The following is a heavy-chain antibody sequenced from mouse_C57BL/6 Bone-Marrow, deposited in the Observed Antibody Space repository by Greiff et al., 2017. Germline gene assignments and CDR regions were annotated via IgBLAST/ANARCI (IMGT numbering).Heavy chain of an antibody. V-gene: IGHV1-81*01. J-gene: IGHJ2*01. CDR2: IYPRSGNT. CDR3: ARRGDGYYPDY. Sequence: QVQLQQSGAELARPGASVKLSCKASGYTFTSYGIRWVKQRPGQGLEWIGEIYPRSGNTYYNEKFKGKATLTADKSSSTAYMELRSLTSEDSAVYFGARRGDGYYPDYWGQGTTLTVSA. D-gene: IGHD2-3*01. CDR1: GYTFTSYG.